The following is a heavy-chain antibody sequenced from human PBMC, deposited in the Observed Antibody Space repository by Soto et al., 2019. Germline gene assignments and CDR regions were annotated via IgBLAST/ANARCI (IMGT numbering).Heavy chain of an antibody. Sequence: GGSLRLSCAASGFPFSSYAMSWVRQAPGKGLEWVSAVSGSGGSTYYADSVKGRFTISRDNSKNTLYLQMNSLRAEDTAVYYCAKGRKYYGSGSYYWFDYWGQGTLVTVSS. D-gene: IGHD3-10*01. CDR2: VSGSGGST. CDR3: AKGRKYYGSGSYYWFDY. J-gene: IGHJ4*02. V-gene: IGHV3-23*01. CDR1: GFPFSSYA.